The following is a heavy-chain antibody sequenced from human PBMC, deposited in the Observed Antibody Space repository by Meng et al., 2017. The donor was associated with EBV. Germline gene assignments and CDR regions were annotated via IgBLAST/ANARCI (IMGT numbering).Heavy chain of an antibody. CDR1: YTRED. CDR3: ARDVYGSGSYSSDP. V-gene: IGHV1-8*01. J-gene: IGHJ5*02. CDR2: MSHDGGDS. Sequence: YTREDTYWLGRDPGGALEWWGWMSHDGGDSGYAQKFQGQVTMTKDTSKNTAYMNLSNLKSDDTALYYCARDVYGSGSYSSDPWGQGTLVTVSS. D-gene: IGHD3-10*01.